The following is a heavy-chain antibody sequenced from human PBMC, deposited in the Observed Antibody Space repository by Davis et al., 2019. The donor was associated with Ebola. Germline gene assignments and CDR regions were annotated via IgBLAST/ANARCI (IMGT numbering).Heavy chain of an antibody. J-gene: IGHJ6*04. D-gene: IGHD2-2*01. CDR2: IGTAGDT. CDR3: ARALGPAAGMDV. CDR1: GFTFSRYD. Sequence: PGGSLRLSCAASGFTFSRYDMHWVRQATGKGLEWVSAIGTAGDTYYLGSVKGRFTISRENAKNSLYLRMNSLGAGDTAVYYCARALGPAAGMDVWGKGTTVTVSS. V-gene: IGHV3-13*01.